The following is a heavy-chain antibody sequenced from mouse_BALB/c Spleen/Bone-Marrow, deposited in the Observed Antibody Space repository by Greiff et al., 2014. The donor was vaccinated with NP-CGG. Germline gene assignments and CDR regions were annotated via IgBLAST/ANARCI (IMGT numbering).Heavy chain of an antibody. V-gene: IGHV5-9-2*01. CDR2: ISGGGSYT. CDR3: ARHAYYDQTEVSFVY. J-gene: IGHJ3*01. CDR1: GFSLNSYG. D-gene: IGHD2-4*01. Sequence: EVKLTESGGGLVKSGGSLKLSCAASGFSLNSYGMSWVRQTPEKRLEWVATISGGGSYTFYPDSVKGRFTISRDNAKNNLYLQLSSLRSEDTALYYCARHAYYDQTEVSFVYWGQGTLVTVSA.